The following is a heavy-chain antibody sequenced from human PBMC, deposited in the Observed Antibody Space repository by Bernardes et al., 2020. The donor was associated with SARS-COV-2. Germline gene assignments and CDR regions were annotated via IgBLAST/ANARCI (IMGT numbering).Heavy chain of an antibody. D-gene: IGHD6-19*01. V-gene: IGHV1-2*02. CDR2: VSPKSGAT. CDR3: ARIDEVTGRDY. J-gene: IGHJ4*02. CDR1: GYTFSDYY. Sequence: ASVKVSCTASGYTFSDYYTHWLRQAPGRGLEWMGWVSPKSGATNHAQKFQGRVTISRDNARNLLYLQMNSLRAEDTAVYYCARIDEVTGRDYWGQGTLVTVSS.